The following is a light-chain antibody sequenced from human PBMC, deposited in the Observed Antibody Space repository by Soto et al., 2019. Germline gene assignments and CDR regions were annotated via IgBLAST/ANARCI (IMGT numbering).Light chain of an antibody. CDR2: YDS. CDR1: NIGSKS. J-gene: IGLJ2*01. Sequence: VLTQPPSVSVAPGKTARITCGGNNIGSKSVHWYQQKPGQAPVLVIYYDSDRPSGIPERFSGSNSGNTATLTISRVEAGDEADYYCQVWDSSSDPYVVFGGGTKLTVL. CDR3: QVWDSSSDPYVV. V-gene: IGLV3-21*04.